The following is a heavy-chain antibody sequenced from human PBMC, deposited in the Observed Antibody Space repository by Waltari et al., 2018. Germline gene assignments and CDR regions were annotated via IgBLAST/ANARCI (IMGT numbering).Heavy chain of an antibody. Sequence: QVQLQESGPGLVKPSETLSLTCTVSGGSISSYYWSWIRQPPGKGLEWIWYIYYSGSTNYNRSLKSRVTISVDTSKNPFSLKLSSVTAADTAVYYCVRARGIKGYYYGMDVWGQGTTVTVSS. D-gene: IGHD3-10*01. CDR3: VRARGIKGYYYGMDV. J-gene: IGHJ6*02. V-gene: IGHV4-59*01. CDR1: GGSISSYY. CDR2: IYYSGST.